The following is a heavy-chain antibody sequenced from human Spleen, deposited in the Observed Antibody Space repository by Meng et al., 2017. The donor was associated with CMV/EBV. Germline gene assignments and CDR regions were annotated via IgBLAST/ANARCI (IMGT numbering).Heavy chain of an antibody. CDR1: GFNFGDSD. D-gene: IGHD4-17*01. J-gene: IGHJ6*02. CDR3: VRGYGVTGGMDV. Sequence: GESLKISCAASGFNFGDSDMSWGRQVPGKGLEWVAGIFWNAGRIGYAESVKGRFTISRDNGKNSLYLQMNSLRAEDTGLYHCVRGYGVTGGMDVWGQGTTVTVS. CDR2: IFWNAGRI. V-gene: IGHV3-20*01.